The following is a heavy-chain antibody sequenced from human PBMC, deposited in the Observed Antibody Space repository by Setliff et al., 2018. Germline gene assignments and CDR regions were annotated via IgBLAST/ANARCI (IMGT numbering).Heavy chain of an antibody. CDR3: ARVGRERSNGECYSTTPCYSYYMDV. D-gene: IGHD2-8*01. Sequence: GESLRLSCAASGFTFSSYSMKWVRQAPGKGLEWISYIDISSTTIYYADSVKGRFTISRDNAKNSLYLQMNSLRAGDTAVYYCARVGRERSNGECYSTTPCYSYYMDVWGKGTTVTAP. V-gene: IGHV3-48*01. CDR2: IDISSTTI. J-gene: IGHJ6*03. CDR1: GFTFSSYS.